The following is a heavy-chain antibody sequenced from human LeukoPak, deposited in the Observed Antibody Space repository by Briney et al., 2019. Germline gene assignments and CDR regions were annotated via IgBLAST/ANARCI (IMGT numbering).Heavy chain of an antibody. J-gene: IGHJ4*02. CDR2: IDPSDSYI. Sequence: GESLKISCKGSGYSYTNYCISWVRPMPGKGLEWMGRIDPSDSYINHSPSFQGHVSISADKSVSTAYLQWSSLKASDSAMYYCARQPRGTVVFDYWGQGTLVTVSS. CDR1: GYSYTNYC. D-gene: IGHD4-23*01. V-gene: IGHV5-10-1*01. CDR3: ARQPRGTVVFDY.